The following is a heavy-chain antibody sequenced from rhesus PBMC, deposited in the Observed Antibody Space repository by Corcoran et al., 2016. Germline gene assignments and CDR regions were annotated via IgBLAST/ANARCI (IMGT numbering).Heavy chain of an antibody. J-gene: IGHJ6*01. V-gene: IGHV4-127*01. D-gene: IGHD1-32*01. CDR2: IGGSSGSP. CDR1: GYCISSGDG. Sequence: QVQLQESGPGLVKPSETLSLTCAVSGYCISSGDGWSWIRQSPGKGLEWMGYIGGSSGSPNYHTSLKSRFTLSKDPSTNQFSLKVKSVTAADTALYYCATYRNLNALDSWGQGVVVTVSS. CDR3: ATYRNLNALDS.